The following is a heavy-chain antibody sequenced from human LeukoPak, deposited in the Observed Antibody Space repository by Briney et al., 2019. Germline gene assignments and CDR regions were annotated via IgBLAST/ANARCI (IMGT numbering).Heavy chain of an antibody. V-gene: IGHV3-30*02. J-gene: IGHJ3*02. CDR1: GFTFSSYG. CDR2: IRYDGSNK. Sequence: AGGSLRLSCAASGFTFSSYGMHWVRQAPGKGLEWVAFIRYDGSNKYYADSVKGRFTISRDNSKNTLYLQMNSLRAEDTAVYYCAKDSSSWLGDAFDIWGQGTMVTVSS. CDR3: AKDSSSWLGDAFDI. D-gene: IGHD6-13*01.